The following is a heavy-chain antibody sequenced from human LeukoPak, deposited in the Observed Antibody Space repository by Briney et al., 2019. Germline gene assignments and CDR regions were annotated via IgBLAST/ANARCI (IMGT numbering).Heavy chain of an antibody. Sequence: ASVKVSCKASGYTFTGYYMHWVRQAPGQGLEWMGWINPKSGGTNYAQKVQGRVTMTRDTSISTAYMELSRLRSDDTAVYYCARGHVEQLVDYWGQGTLVTVSS. D-gene: IGHD6-6*01. V-gene: IGHV1-2*02. CDR3: ARGHVEQLVDY. J-gene: IGHJ4*02. CDR2: INPKSGGT. CDR1: GYTFTGYY.